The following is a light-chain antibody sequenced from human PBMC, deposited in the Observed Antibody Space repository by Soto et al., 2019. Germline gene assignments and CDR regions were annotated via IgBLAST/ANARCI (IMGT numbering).Light chain of an antibody. CDR2: GAS. CDR1: QSVSSSY. Sequence: EIVLTQSPGTLSLSPEERATLSCRASQSVSSSYLAWYQQKPGQAPRLLIFGASSRATGIPDRFSGSGSGTDFTLTISRLEPEDFAVYYCQQFSNSPLLTFGGGTKVQIK. CDR3: QQFSNSPLLT. J-gene: IGKJ4*01. V-gene: IGKV3-20*01.